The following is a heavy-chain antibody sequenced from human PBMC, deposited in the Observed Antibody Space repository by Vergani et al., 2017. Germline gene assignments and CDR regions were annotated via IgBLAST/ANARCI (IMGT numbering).Heavy chain of an antibody. Sequence: QVQLQQWGAGLLKPSETLSLTCAVYGGSFSGYYWSWIRQPPGKGLEWIGEINHSGSTNYNPSLKSRVTISVDTSKNQFSLKLSSVTAADTAVYYCARSFKGIAVAGIFDDWGQGTLVTVSS. CDR1: GGSFSGYY. D-gene: IGHD6-19*01. CDR3: ARSFKGIAVAGIFDD. CDR2: INHSGST. J-gene: IGHJ4*02. V-gene: IGHV4-34*01.